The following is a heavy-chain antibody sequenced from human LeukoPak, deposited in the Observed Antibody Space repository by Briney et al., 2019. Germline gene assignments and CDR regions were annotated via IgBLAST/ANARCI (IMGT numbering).Heavy chain of an antibody. Sequence: GGSLRLSCAASGFTFSSYAMSWVRQAPGKGLEWVSAISGSGGSTYYADSVKGRFTISRDNSKNTLYLQMSSLRAEDTAVYYCAKGSYGSGSYPPYYGMDVWGQGTTVTVSS. D-gene: IGHD3-10*01. CDR1: GFTFSSYA. CDR2: ISGSGGST. CDR3: AKGSYGSGSYPPYYGMDV. J-gene: IGHJ6*02. V-gene: IGHV3-23*01.